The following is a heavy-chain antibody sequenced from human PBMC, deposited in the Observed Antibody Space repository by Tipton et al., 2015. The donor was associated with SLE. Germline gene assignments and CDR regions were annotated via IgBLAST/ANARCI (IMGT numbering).Heavy chain of an antibody. Sequence: TLSLTCTVSGGSISSGSYYWSWIRQPAGKGLEWIGYIYISGSTNYNPSLKSRVTISVDTSKNQFSLKVSSVIAADTAVYYCARVGASGSLNWFDPWGQGTLVTVSS. CDR3: ARVGASGSLNWFDP. V-gene: IGHV4-61*09. CDR1: GGSISSGSYY. CDR2: IYISGST. J-gene: IGHJ5*02. D-gene: IGHD1-26*01.